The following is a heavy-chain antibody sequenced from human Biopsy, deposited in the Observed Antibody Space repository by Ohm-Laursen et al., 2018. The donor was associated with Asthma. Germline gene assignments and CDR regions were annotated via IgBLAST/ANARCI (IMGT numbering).Heavy chain of an antibody. J-gene: IGHJ4*02. CDR1: GGSIISGDYF. D-gene: IGHD2-2*01. Sequence: TLSLTCTVSGGSIISGDYFWSWTRQHPGKGLEWVGYISYSGNTYYNPSLKIRVSISVDKSKNQFSLNLSSVTAEDTAVYYCAAYFSTPACPFGYWGQGTLVTVSS. V-gene: IGHV4-31*02. CDR2: ISYSGNT. CDR3: AAYFSTPACPFGY.